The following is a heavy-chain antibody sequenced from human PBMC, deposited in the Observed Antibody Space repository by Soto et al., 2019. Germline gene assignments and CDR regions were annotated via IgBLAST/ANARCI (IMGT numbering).Heavy chain of an antibody. D-gene: IGHD6-19*01. CDR2: IKQDGSEK. CDR3: ARAGYSSGYRFDD. V-gene: IGHV3-7*01. Sequence: EVQLVESGGGLVQPGGSLRLSCAASGITFSSYWMNWVRQAPGKGLEWVANIKQDGSEKNYVDSVKGRFTISRDNAKNSLYLQSNSLTAEDTAVYYWARAGYSSGYRFDDWGQGTLVTVSS. J-gene: IGHJ4*02. CDR1: GITFSSYW.